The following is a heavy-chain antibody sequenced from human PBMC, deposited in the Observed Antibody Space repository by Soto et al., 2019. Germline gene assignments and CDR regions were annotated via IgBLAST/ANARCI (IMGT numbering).Heavy chain of an antibody. CDR2: FDPEDGET. D-gene: IGHD2-2*02. CDR1: GYTLTELS. V-gene: IGHV1-24*01. J-gene: IGHJ4*02. CDR3: ATGINYCSSTSCYNY. Sequence: ASGKVSCKVSGYTLTELSMHWVRQAPGKGLEWMGGFDPEDGETIYAQKFQGRVTMTEDTSTDTAYMELSSLRSEDTAVYYCATGINYCSSTSCYNYWGQGTLVTVSS.